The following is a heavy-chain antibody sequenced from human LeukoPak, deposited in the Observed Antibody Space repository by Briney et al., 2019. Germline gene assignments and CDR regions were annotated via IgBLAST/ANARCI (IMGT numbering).Heavy chain of an antibody. V-gene: IGHV3-21*01. Sequence: PRGSLRLSCAASGFTFSSYSMNWVRQAPGKGLEWVSSISSSSYIYYADSVKGRFTISRDNAKNSLYLQMNSLRAEDTAVYYCARDREGATLNDAFDIWGQGTMVTVSS. J-gene: IGHJ3*02. CDR1: GFTFSSYS. CDR3: ARDREGATLNDAFDI. CDR2: ISSSSYI. D-gene: IGHD1-26*01.